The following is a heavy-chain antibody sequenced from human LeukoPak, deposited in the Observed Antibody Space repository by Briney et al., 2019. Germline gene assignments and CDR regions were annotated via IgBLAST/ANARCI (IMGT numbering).Heavy chain of an antibody. CDR1: GFTFSSYS. V-gene: IGHV3-21*01. J-gene: IGHJ4*02. Sequence: GGSLRLSCAASGFTFSSYSMNWVRQAPGKGLEWVSSISSSSSYIYYADSVKGRFTISRDNAKNSLYLQVNSLRAEDTAVYYCARASHYYDSSGYYFFDYWGQRNPCTVSS. CDR2: ISSSSSYI. D-gene: IGHD3-22*01. CDR3: ARASHYYDSSGYYFFDY.